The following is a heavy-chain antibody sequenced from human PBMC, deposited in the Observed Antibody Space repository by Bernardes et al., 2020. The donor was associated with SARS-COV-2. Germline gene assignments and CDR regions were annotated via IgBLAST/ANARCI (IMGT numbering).Heavy chain of an antibody. Sequence: GGSLRLSCAASGFPVSSNYMSWVRQSPGKGLEWVSVIYSGGSTYYADSVRGRFTISRDDSKNTLSLQMNSLRADDTAIYYCARDYGAWYFDYWGQGTLVSVSS. CDR1: GFPVSSNY. V-gene: IGHV3-53*01. D-gene: IGHD4-17*01. J-gene: IGHJ4*02. CDR2: IYSGGST. CDR3: ARDYGAWYFDY.